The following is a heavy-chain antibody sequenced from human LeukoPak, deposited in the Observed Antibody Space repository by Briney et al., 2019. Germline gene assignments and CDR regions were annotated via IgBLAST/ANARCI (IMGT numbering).Heavy chain of an antibody. D-gene: IGHD3-10*01. Sequence: GGSLRLSCATSGFTFSNYAMQWVRQAPGKGLESVAFIEYDGGNEDYADSVKGRFTISRDNAKNSLYLQMNSLRAEDTAVYYCAREVFYYGSGSYYIRGGFDYWGQGTLVTVSS. CDR2: IEYDGGNE. V-gene: IGHV3-30*03. J-gene: IGHJ4*02. CDR1: GFTFSNYA. CDR3: AREVFYYGSGSYYIRGGFDY.